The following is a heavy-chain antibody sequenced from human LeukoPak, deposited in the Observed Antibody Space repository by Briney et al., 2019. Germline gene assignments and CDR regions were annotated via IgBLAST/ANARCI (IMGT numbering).Heavy chain of an antibody. CDR3: ARLIPPLTGAAAFDI. CDR1: GGSISSYY. Sequence: SETLSLTCTVSGGSISSYYWSWIRQPPGKGLEWIGYIYYSGSTNYNPSLKSRVTISVDTSMNQFSLKLSSVTAADTAVYYCARLIPPLTGAAAFDIWGQGTMVTVSS. D-gene: IGHD7-27*01. J-gene: IGHJ3*02. CDR2: IYYSGST. V-gene: IGHV4-59*01.